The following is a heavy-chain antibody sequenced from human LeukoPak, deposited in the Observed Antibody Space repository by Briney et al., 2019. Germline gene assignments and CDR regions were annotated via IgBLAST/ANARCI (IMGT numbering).Heavy chain of an antibody. D-gene: IGHD5-24*01. CDR2: ISYDGSNK. V-gene: IGHV3-30*03. J-gene: IGHJ4*02. CDR1: GFTFSSYG. CDR3: AGDGWHGLFTY. Sequence: GGSLRLSCAASGFTFSSYGMHWVRQAPGKGLEWVAVISYDGSNKYYADSVQGRFTISRDNSKNTVSLQMNSLRAEDTAVYYCAGDGWHGLFTYWGQGTLVTVSS.